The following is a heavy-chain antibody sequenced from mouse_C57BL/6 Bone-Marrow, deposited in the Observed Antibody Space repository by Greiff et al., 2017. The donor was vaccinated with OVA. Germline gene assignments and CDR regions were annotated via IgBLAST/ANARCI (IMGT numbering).Heavy chain of an antibody. V-gene: IGHV1-81*01. CDR1: GYTFTSYG. CDR3: ARYEGWDYFDY. D-gene: IGHD3-3*01. J-gene: IGHJ2*01. CDR2: IYPRSGNT. Sequence: VKLVESGAELARPGASVKLSCKASGYTFTSYGISWVKQRTGQGLEWIGEIYPRSGNTYYNEKFKGKATLTADKSSSTAYMELRSLTSEDSAVYFCARYEGWDYFDYWGQGTTLTVSS.